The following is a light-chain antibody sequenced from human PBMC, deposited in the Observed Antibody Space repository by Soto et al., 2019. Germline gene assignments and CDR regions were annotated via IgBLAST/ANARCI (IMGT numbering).Light chain of an antibody. CDR2: DTS. V-gene: IGLV7-46*01. CDR1: TGAVTSGHY. Sequence: QAVVTQEPSLTVSPGGTVTLTCGSSTGAVTSGHYPYWFQQKPGQAPRTLIYDTSNKHSWTPARFSGSLLGGKAALTLSGAQPEDEAEYYRLLSYSGAPWVFGGGTKLTVL. J-gene: IGLJ3*02. CDR3: LLSYSGAPWV.